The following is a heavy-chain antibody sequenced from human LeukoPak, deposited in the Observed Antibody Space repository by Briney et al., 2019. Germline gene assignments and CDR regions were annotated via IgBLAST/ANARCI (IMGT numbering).Heavy chain of an antibody. Sequence: GASVKVSCKASGGTFSSYAISWVRQAPGQGLEWMGGIIPIFGTANYAQKFQGRVTITTDESTSTAYMELSSLRSEDTAVYYCARGAVVVPAAIQLGYYYYYYMDVWGKGTTVTVSS. CDR3: ARGAVVVPAAIQLGYYYYYYMDV. D-gene: IGHD2-2*02. J-gene: IGHJ6*03. V-gene: IGHV1-69*05. CDR1: GGTFSSYA. CDR2: IIPIFGTA.